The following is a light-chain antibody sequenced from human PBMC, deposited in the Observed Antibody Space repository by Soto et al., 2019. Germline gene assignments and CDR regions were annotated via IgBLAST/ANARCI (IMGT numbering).Light chain of an antibody. CDR2: EVT. CDR3: NSFRVSHLYV. Sequence: QSVVRQPASVSGSPGQTITISCTGTSTDVGGYNAVSWYQHHPGKAPKLIIYEVTHRPSGVSDRFSASKSGNTASLTISGLQAEDEADYYCNSFRVSHLYVFGTGTKVTVL. J-gene: IGLJ1*01. V-gene: IGLV2-14*01. CDR1: STDVGGYNA.